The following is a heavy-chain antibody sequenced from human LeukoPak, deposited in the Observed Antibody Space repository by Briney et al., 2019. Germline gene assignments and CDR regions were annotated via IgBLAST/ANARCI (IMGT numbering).Heavy chain of an antibody. V-gene: IGHV4-61*02. CDR1: GGSISNLNYY. CDR2: IYTSGST. Sequence: SETLSLTCTVSGGSISNLNYYWSWIRQPAGSGLEWIGRIYTSGSTNYNPSLKSRVTISVDRSKNQFSLKMISVTAADTAVYYCARDVAVNSAMVSRFDSWGQGTLVTVSS. J-gene: IGHJ4*02. D-gene: IGHD5-18*01. CDR3: ARDVAVNSAMVSRFDS.